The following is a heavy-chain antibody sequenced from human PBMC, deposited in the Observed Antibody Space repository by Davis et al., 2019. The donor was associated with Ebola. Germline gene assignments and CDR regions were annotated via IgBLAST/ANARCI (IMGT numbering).Heavy chain of an antibody. CDR3: ARAPGTTSGYYDFWSGYQYYYGMDV. J-gene: IGHJ6*02. D-gene: IGHD3-3*01. V-gene: IGHV3-30*03. Sequence: GSLRLSCAASGFTFSSYGMHWVRQAPGKGLEWVAVISYDGSNKYYADSVKGRFTISRDNSKNTLYLQMNSLRAEDTAVYYCARAPGTTSGYYDFWSGYQYYYGMDVWGQGTTVTVSS. CDR2: ISYDGSNK. CDR1: GFTFSSYG.